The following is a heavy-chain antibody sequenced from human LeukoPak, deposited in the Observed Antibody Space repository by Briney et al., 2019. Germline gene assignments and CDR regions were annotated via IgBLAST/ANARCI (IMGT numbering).Heavy chain of an antibody. J-gene: IGHJ4*02. Sequence: GGSLRLSCAASGFTFSSYWMHWVRQAPGKGLVWVSRINSDGSSTSYADSVKGRFTISRDNPKNTLYLQMNSLRAEDTAVYYCAKDLGSGYSYGYDYYWGQGTLVTVSS. V-gene: IGHV3-74*01. D-gene: IGHD5-18*01. CDR2: INSDGSST. CDR3: AKDLGSGYSYGYDYY. CDR1: GFTFSSYW.